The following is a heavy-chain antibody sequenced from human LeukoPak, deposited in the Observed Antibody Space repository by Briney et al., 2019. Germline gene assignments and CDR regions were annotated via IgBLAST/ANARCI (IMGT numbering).Heavy chain of an antibody. Sequence: SETLSLTCTVSGGSISTSNYYWGWIRQPPGKGLEWIGNIFYSGSTYYSPSLKSRVTISLDTSRNQFSLKLTSVTAADTAVYYCARACDFWSGYPLDFWGQGTLVTVSS. J-gene: IGHJ4*02. CDR3: ARACDFWSGYPLDF. V-gene: IGHV4-39*07. CDR1: GGSISTSNYY. CDR2: IFYSGST. D-gene: IGHD3-3*01.